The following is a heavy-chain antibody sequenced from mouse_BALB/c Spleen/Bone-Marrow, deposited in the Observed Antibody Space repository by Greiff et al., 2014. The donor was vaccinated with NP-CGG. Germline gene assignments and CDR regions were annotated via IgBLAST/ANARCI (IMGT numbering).Heavy chain of an antibody. D-gene: IGHD2-3*01. CDR3: SRGVYDGSYVSAMDF. V-gene: IGHV1-55*01. J-gene: IGHJ4*01. CDR2: IYPGGGIT. Sequence: QVHVKQSGAEFVKPGASVKMSCKASGYTFTNYWINWVKQRPGQGLEWIGDIYPGGGITNYNEKFKNKATLTLDTSSRTAYMQLSRLTSEDSAVYYGSRGVYDGSYVSAMDFWGQGTSVTVSS. CDR1: GYTFTNYW.